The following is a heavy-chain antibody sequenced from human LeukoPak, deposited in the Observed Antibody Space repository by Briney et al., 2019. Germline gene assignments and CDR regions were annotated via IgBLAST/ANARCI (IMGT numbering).Heavy chain of an antibody. D-gene: IGHD6-19*01. V-gene: IGHV4-34*01. CDR2: INHSGST. CDR1: GFTFSSYS. CDR3: ASRSSGWYFEN. Sequence: GSLRLSCAASGFTFSSYSVNWVRQSPGKGLEWIGEINHSGSTNYNPSLKSRITISVDKSKNQFSLKLSSVTAADTAVYYCASRSSGWYFENWGQGTLVTVSS. J-gene: IGHJ4*02.